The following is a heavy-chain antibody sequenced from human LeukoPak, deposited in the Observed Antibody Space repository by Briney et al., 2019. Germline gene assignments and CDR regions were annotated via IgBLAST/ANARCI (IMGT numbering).Heavy chain of an antibody. Sequence: SETLSLTCTVSGGSISSGGYYWSWIRQPPGKGLEWIGYIYHSGSTYYNPSLKSRVTISVDRSKNQFSLKLSSVTAADTAVYYCARGLTRSSAFDIWGQGTMVTVSS. V-gene: IGHV4-30-2*01. CDR1: GGSISSGGYY. CDR2: IYHSGST. CDR3: ARGLTRSSAFDI. J-gene: IGHJ3*02. D-gene: IGHD3-10*01.